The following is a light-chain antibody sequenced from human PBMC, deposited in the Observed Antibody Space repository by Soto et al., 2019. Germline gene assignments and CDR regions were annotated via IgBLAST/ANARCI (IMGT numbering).Light chain of an antibody. CDR2: GAS. V-gene: IGKV3-15*01. J-gene: IGKJ1*01. Sequence: EIVLTHSPATLSLSRVERSPLXCPASQSVSSYLAWYQQKPGQPPRLLIYGASTRATGIPARFSGSGSGTEFTLTISSLQSEDFAVYYCQQYNNWPPWTFGQGTKVDNK. CDR1: QSVSSY. CDR3: QQYNNWPPWT.